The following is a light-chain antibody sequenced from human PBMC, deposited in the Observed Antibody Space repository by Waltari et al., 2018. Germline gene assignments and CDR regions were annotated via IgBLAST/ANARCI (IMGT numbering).Light chain of an antibody. J-gene: IGKJ1*01. CDR1: QSVSSSY. CDR2: GAS. CDR3: QQYVTSPRT. Sequence: EIVLTQSPGTLSLSPGERATLSCRASQSVSSSYLAWYQQAPGQAPRLLIYGASSRATGIPDRFSGSGSGTDFTLTISRLEPEDFAVYYCQQYVTSPRTFGQGTKVEIK. V-gene: IGKV3-20*01.